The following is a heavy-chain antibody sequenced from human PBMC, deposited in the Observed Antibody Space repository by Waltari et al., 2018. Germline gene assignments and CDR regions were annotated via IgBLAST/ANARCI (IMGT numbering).Heavy chain of an antibody. CDR3: ARTPRDANIPAAAPGWFDP. V-gene: IGHV3-48*04. CDR1: GFTFGSSN. J-gene: IGHJ5*02. D-gene: IGHD6-13*01. Sequence: EVQLVESGGGLVQPGGDVGLSCAGSGFTFGSSNMNWVSQAPGKGLEWVSFISSSSRTVYYADSVKGRFTISRDNAKNSLYLQMNSLRAEDTAVYYCARTPRDANIPAAAPGWFDPWGQGTLVTVSS. CDR2: ISSSSRTV.